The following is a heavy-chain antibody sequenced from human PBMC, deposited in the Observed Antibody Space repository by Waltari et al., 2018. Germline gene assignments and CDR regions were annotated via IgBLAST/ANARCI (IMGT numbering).Heavy chain of an antibody. D-gene: IGHD6-13*01. J-gene: IGHJ4*02. Sequence: EVQLVESGGVVVQPGGSLILSCAASAFPFDDSAMHWVRQAPGKGLELVSLISWDGGSTYYADSVKGRFTISRDNSKNSLYLQMNSLRAEDTALYYCAKGGFGGSSWYLDYWGQGTLVTVSS. CDR3: AKGGFGGSSWYLDY. V-gene: IGHV3-43D*04. CDR2: ISWDGGST. CDR1: AFPFDDSA.